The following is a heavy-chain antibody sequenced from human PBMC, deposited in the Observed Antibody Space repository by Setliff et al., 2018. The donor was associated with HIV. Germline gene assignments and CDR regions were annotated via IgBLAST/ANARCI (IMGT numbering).Heavy chain of an antibody. Sequence: GGSLRLSCAGSDSGDSGFIFSDYFMTWVRQAPGKGLEWLCYISSSGTTTYYGDSVKGRFTISRDNAKNSVHLQMNSLRAEDTAIYYCARDWRSGYDLNFDYWGQGTLVTVSS. J-gene: IGHJ4*02. CDR1: GFIFSDYF. CDR3: ARDWRSGYDLNFDY. D-gene: IGHD5-12*01. CDR2: ISSSGTTT. V-gene: IGHV3-11*04.